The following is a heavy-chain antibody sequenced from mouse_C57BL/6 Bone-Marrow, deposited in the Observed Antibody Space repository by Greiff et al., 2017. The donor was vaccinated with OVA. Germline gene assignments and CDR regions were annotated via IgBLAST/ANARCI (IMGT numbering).Heavy chain of an antibody. Sequence: QVQLQQPGTELVKPGASVKLSCKASGYTFTSYWMHWVKQRPGQGLEWIGNINPSNGGTNYNEKFKSKATLTVDKSSSTAYMKLSRLTSEDSAVCSRARAAGSSSYWYFDVWGTGTTVTVSS. D-gene: IGHD1-3*01. CDR2: INPSNGGT. CDR1: GYTFTSYW. CDR3: ARAAGSSSYWYFDV. V-gene: IGHV1-53*01. J-gene: IGHJ1*03.